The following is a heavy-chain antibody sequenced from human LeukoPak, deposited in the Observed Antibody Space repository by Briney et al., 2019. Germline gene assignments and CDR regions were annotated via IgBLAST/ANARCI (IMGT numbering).Heavy chain of an antibody. CDR1: GGTFSSYA. J-gene: IGHJ5*02. CDR3: VLGDSSGYYHT. D-gene: IGHD3-22*01. V-gene: IGHV1-69*04. Sequence: ASVKVSCKASGGTFSSYAISWVRQAPGQGLEWMGRIIPILGIANYAQKFQGRVTITADKSTSTAYMELSSLRSEDTAVYYCVLGDSSGYYHTWGQGTLVTVSS. CDR2: IIPILGIA.